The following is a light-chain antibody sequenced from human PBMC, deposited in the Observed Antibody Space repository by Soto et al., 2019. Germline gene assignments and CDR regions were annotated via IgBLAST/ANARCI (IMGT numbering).Light chain of an antibody. CDR3: CSYAGSYSWV. V-gene: IGLV2-11*01. CDR1: SSDVGDYNY. Sequence: QSALTQPRSVSGSPGQPVTISCTGTSSDVGDYNYVSWYQQHPGQAPKLMIYDVGKRPSGVPDRFSGSKSGDTASLTISGLQAEDEADSYCCSYAGSYSWVFGGGTKLTVL. J-gene: IGLJ3*02. CDR2: DVG.